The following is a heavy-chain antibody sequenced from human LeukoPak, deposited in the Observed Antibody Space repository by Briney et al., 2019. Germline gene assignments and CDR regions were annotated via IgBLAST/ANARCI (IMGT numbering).Heavy chain of an antibody. CDR3: AKDQSVRLGHNYGPEY. CDR1: GFTFSSYG. CDR2: ISYDGSNE. Sequence: GGSLRLSCAASGFTFSSYGMHWVRQAPGKGLEWVALISYDGSNENYGDSVKGRFTIFRDNDKNTLYLQMNSLRAEDTAVYYCAKDQSVRLGHNYGPEYWGQGTLVTVSS. V-gene: IGHV3-30*18. D-gene: IGHD5-18*01. J-gene: IGHJ4*02.